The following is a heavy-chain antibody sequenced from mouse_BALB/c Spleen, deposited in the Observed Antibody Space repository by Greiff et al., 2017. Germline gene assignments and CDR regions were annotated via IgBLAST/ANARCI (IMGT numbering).Heavy chain of an antibody. CDR1: GYSFTGYT. J-gene: IGHJ3*01. CDR3: ARLDYYGNAWFAY. D-gene: IGHD1-1*01. V-gene: IGHV1-18*01. CDR2: INPYNGGT. Sequence: EVHLVESGPELVKPGASMKISCKASGYSFTGYTMNWVKQSHGKNLEWIGLINPYNGGTSYNQKFKGKATLTVDKSSSTAYMELLSLTSEDSAVYYCARLDYYGNAWFAYWGQGTLVTVSA.